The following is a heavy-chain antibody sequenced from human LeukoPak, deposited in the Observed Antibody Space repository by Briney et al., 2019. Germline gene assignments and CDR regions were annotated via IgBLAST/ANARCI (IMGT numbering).Heavy chain of an antibody. CDR2: IYPGDSDT. D-gene: IGHD2-15*01. CDR3: ARLRYCSGGSCYPFDY. J-gene: IGHJ4*02. V-gene: IGHV5-51*01. CDR1: GYSFTSYW. Sequence: GESLKISCKGSGYSFTSYWIGWVRQMPGKGLEWMGIIYPGDSDTRYGPSFQGQVTISADKSISTAYLQWSSLKASDTAMYYCARLRYCSGGSCYPFDYWGQGTLVTVSS.